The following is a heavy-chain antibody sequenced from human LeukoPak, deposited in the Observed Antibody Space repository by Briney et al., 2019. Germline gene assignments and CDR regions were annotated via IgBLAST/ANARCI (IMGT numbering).Heavy chain of an antibody. D-gene: IGHD3-16*02. V-gene: IGHV4-34*01. CDR2: INHSGST. CDR1: GGSSSGYN. CDR3: ARGRYDYVWGSYRTNYFDY. Sequence: PSETLSLTCAVYGGSSSGYNLSWIRQPPEKGLEWIGEINHSGSTNYNPSLKSRVTISVDTSKNQFSLKLTSVTAADTAVYYCARGRYDYVWGSYRTNYFDYWGQGTLVTVSS. J-gene: IGHJ4*02.